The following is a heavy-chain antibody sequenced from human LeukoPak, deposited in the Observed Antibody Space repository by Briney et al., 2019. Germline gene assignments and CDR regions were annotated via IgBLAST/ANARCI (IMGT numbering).Heavy chain of an antibody. CDR3: AGVTDYGNDY. D-gene: IGHD4-17*01. V-gene: IGHV1-2*02. Sequence: ASVKVSCKASGYTFTDYYMHWGRQAPGQGLEGMGWINPNSGGTTYAQKFQGRVTMTRDTSISTAYMELSRLRSDDTAVFYCAGVTDYGNDYWGQGTLVTVSS. CDR1: GYTFTDYY. CDR2: INPNSGGT. J-gene: IGHJ4*02.